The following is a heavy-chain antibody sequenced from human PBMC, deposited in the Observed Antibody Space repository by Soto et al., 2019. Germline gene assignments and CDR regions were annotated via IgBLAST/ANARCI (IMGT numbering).Heavy chain of an antibody. Sequence: SETLSLTCTVSGGSITRGGYYWSWIRQHPGKGLEWIGYIYNSGTTYYNPSLKSRVTISVDRSKNQFSLKLSSVTAADTAVYYCARDPGYWGQGTLVTVSS. CDR3: ARDPGY. V-gene: IGHV4-31*03. J-gene: IGHJ4*02. CDR1: GGSITRGGYY. CDR2: IYNSGTT.